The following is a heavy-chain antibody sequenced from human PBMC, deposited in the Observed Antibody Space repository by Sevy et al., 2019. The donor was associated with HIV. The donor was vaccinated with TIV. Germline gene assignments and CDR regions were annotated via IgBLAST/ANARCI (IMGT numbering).Heavy chain of an antibody. CDR3: ARELVPFDP. J-gene: IGHJ5*02. V-gene: IGHV3-11*06. CDR1: GFTLSDYY. CDR2: ISSSSSYT. Sequence: GGSLRLSCTASGFTLSDYYMSWIRQAPGKGLEWVSYISSSSSYTNYADSVKGRFTISRDNAKNSLYLQMNSLRAEDTAVYDCARELVPFDPWGQGTLVTVSS.